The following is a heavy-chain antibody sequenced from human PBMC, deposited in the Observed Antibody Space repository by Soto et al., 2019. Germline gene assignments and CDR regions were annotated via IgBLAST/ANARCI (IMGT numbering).Heavy chain of an antibody. CDR3: ARVGAGGLRYFDWLSLDGMDV. CDR2: INHSGST. Sequence: PSETLSLTCAVYGGSFSGYYWSWIRQPPGKGLEWIGEINHSGSTNYNPSLKSRVTISVDTSKNQFSLKLSSVTAADTAVYYCARVGAGGLRYFDWLSLDGMDVWGQGTTVTVSS. V-gene: IGHV4-34*01. J-gene: IGHJ6*02. CDR1: GGSFSGYY. D-gene: IGHD3-9*01.